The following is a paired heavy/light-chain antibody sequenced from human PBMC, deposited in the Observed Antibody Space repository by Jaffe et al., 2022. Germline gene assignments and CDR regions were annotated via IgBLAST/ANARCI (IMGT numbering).Heavy chain of an antibody. D-gene: IGHD2-15*01. CDR2: MNPDGSVT. CDR1: GFSFSSYW. Sequence: EVQLVESGGGLVQPGGSLRLSCAASGFSFSSYWMVWVRQAPGKGLEWVANMNPDGSVTNYVDSVKGRFTISRDNAKNSLYLQMNSLRAEDTAMYYCATDRAYSTFDIWGQGTMGTVSS. V-gene: IGHV3-7*01. J-gene: IGHJ3*02. CDR3: ATDRAYSTFDI.
Light chain of an antibody. Sequence: QSALTQPPSASGSPGQSVTISCTGTNIAIYNYVSWYQQYPGKAPKLLIYEVTKRPSGVPDRFSGSKSGNTASLTVAGLQAEDEADYYCCSYGGTRMFGGGTKLTVL. CDR2: EVT. CDR1: NIAIYNY. V-gene: IGLV2-8*01. CDR3: CSYGGTRM. J-gene: IGLJ3*02.